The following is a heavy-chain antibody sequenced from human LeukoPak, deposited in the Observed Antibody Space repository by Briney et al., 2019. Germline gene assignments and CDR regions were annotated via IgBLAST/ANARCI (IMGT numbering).Heavy chain of an antibody. CDR3: ARFGRGVDY. CDR1: GGSISSYY. Sequence: NSSETLSLTCTVSGGSISSYYWSWIRQPPGKGLEWIGYIYYSGSTNYNPSLKSRVTISVDTSKNQFTLKLSSVTAADTAVYYCARFGRGVDYWGQGTLVTVSS. V-gene: IGHV4-59*01. J-gene: IGHJ4*02. D-gene: IGHD3-10*01. CDR2: IYYSGST.